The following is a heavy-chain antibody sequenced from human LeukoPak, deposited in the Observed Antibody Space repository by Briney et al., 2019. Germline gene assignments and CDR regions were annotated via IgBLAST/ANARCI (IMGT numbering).Heavy chain of an antibody. J-gene: IGHJ4*02. CDR1: GYTFTGYY. Sequence: ASMKVSCKASGYTFTGYYMHWVRQAPGQGLEWMGWINPNSGGTNYAQKFQGRVTMTRDTSISTAYMELSRLRSDDTAVYYCASTSPGAGTTPLDYWGQGTLVTVSS. CDR3: ASTSPGAGTTPLDY. D-gene: IGHD1-7*01. CDR2: INPNSGGT. V-gene: IGHV1-2*02.